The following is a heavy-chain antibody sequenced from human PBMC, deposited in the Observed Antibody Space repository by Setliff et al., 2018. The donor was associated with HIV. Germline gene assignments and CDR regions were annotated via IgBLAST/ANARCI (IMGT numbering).Heavy chain of an antibody. V-gene: IGHV3-23*01. CDR3: AQAQTSVSGSYYQYLQH. CDR2: LSGSGGST. J-gene: IGHJ1*01. Sequence: GGSLRLSCAASGFTFSNYAMTWFRQAPGKGLEWVSRLSGSGGSTYYADSVKGRFTISRDNSKNTLYLRMNSLSAEDTAVYYCAQAQTSVSGSYYQYLQHWGQGTLVTVSS. CDR1: GFTFSNYA. D-gene: IGHD3-10*01.